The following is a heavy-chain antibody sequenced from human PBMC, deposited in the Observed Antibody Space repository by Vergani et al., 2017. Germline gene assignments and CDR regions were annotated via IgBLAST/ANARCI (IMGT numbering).Heavy chain of an antibody. CDR2: ISGSGGST. Sequence: EVQLLESGGGLVQPGGSLRLSCAASGFTFSSYAMSWVRQAPGKGLEWVSAISGSGGSTYYADSVKGRFTISRDNAKNSLYLQMNSLRAEDTAVYYCARDLDSEYYYDSSGYFDYWGQGTLVTVSS. CDR1: GFTFSSYA. J-gene: IGHJ4*02. D-gene: IGHD3-22*01. V-gene: IGHV3-23*01. CDR3: ARDLDSEYYYDSSGYFDY.